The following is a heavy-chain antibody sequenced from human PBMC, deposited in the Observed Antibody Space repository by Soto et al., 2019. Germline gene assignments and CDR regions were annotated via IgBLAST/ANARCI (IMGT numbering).Heavy chain of an antibody. Sequence: SVKVSFRASGGAFSSYAIRWVRQAPGQGLDSMGGIMPIFVTASYAQKIQGKVTITADESTSTDYMELSSLRSEDTAVYYCARGGLWSSSRVSAWEFDPWGQGTLVTVSS. V-gene: IGHV1-69*13. CDR1: GGAFSSYA. D-gene: IGHD6-6*01. CDR3: ARGGLWSSSRVSAWEFDP. J-gene: IGHJ5*02. CDR2: IMPIFVTA.